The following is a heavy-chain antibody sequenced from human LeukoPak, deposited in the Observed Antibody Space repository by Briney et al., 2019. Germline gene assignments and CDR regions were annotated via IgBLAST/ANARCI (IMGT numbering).Heavy chain of an antibody. D-gene: IGHD3-22*01. J-gene: IGHJ4*02. Sequence: GGSLRLSCATSGFSFSSYAMTWVRQAPGKGLDWVSCISYSGSSTHYADSVMGRFTISRDNSKNTLYLQMNSLRPEDTAVYYCARRAGDYSHPYDYWGQGTLVTVSS. CDR2: ISYSGSST. CDR1: GFSFSSYA. CDR3: ARRAGDYSHPYDY. V-gene: IGHV3-23*01.